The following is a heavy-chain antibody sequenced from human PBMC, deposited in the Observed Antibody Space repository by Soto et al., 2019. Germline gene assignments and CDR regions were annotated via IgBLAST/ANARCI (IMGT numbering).Heavy chain of an antibody. CDR1: GGSFSGYY. J-gene: IGHJ6*02. CDR3: ASRLGYCTNGVCYHNYYYYYGMDV. D-gene: IGHD2-8*01. CDR2: INHSGST. Sequence: QVQLQQWGAGLLKPSETLSLTCAVYGGSFSGYYWSWIRQPPGKGLEWIGEINHSGSTNYNPSLKSRVTISVDTSKNQFSLKLSSVTAADTAVYYCASRLGYCTNGVCYHNYYYYYGMDVWGQGTTVTVSS. V-gene: IGHV4-34*01.